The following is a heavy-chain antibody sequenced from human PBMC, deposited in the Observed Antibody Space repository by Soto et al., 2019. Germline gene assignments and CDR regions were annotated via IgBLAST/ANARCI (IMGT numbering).Heavy chain of an antibody. V-gene: IGHV3-48*02. CDR1: GFTFSSYS. J-gene: IGHJ4*02. CDR3: ARDQLYVDTAMVPAFDY. D-gene: IGHD5-18*01. Sequence: GGSLRLSCAASGFTFSSYSMNWVRQAPGKGLEWVSYISSSSSTIYYADSVKGRFTISRDNAKNSLYLQMNSLRDEDTAVYYCARDQLYVDTAMVPAFDYWGQGTLVTVSS. CDR2: ISSSSSTI.